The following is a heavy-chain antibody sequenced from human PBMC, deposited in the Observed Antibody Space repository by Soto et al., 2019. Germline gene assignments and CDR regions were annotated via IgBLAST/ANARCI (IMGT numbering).Heavy chain of an antibody. CDR2: ISYDGSNK. D-gene: IGHD1-26*01. CDR3: ARDRRYSGSYYWFDP. CDR1: GFTFSSYA. Sequence: QVQLVESGGGVVQPGRSLRLSCAASGFTFSSYAMHWVRRAPGKGLEWVAVISYDGSNKYYADSVKGRFTISRDNSKNTLYLQMNSLRAEDTAVYYCARDRRYSGSYYWFDPWGQGTLVTVSS. J-gene: IGHJ5*02. V-gene: IGHV3-30-3*01.